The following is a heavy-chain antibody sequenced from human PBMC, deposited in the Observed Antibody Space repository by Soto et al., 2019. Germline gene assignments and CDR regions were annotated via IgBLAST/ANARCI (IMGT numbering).Heavy chain of an antibody. D-gene: IGHD1-7*01. CDR2: IYYSGST. CDR3: ARGRSEELELTPNWFDP. J-gene: IGHJ5*02. Sequence: KPSETLSLTCTVSGGSISSGNYYWSWIRQHPGKGLEWIGYIYYSGSTYYNPSLRSRVTISDDTSKNQFSLKLSSVTAADTAVYYCARGRSEELELTPNWFDPWGQGTLVTVSS. V-gene: IGHV4-31*03. CDR1: GGSISSGNYY.